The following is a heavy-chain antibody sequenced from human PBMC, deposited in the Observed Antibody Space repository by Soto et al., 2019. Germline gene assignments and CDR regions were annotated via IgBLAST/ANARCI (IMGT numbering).Heavy chain of an antibody. D-gene: IGHD6-6*01. Sequence: PVGSLRLSCAASWFTFSGSAIHWVRQASGKGLEWVARIRTKSNGYATTYAASVKGRFTISRDDSKNMAYLQMNGLKTEDTATYYCSRVEYVTSSPIGWGQGTLVTVSS. CDR2: IRTKSNGYAT. V-gene: IGHV3-73*01. CDR3: SRVEYVTSSPIG. CDR1: WFTFSGSA. J-gene: IGHJ4*02.